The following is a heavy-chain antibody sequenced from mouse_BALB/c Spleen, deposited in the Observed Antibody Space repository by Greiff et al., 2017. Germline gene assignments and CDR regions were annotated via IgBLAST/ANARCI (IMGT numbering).Heavy chain of an antibody. CDR1: GFSLTSYG. Sequence: VQLVESGPSLVQPSQSLSITCTVSGFSLTSYGVHWVRQSPGKGLEWLGVIWRGGSTDYNAAFMSRLSITKDNSKSQVFFKMNSLQVDDTAIYYCAKKEGPYYGLYYYAMDYWGQGTSVTVSS. CDR2: IWRGGST. V-gene: IGHV2-5-1*01. D-gene: IGHD2-10*01. CDR3: AKKEGPYYGLYYYAMDY. J-gene: IGHJ4*01.